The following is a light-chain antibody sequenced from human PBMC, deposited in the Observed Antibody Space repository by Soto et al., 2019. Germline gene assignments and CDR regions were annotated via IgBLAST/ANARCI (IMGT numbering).Light chain of an antibody. CDR1: SSDVGGHNS. V-gene: IGLV2-14*03. CDR2: DVK. CDR3: SSYTDSNTVV. J-gene: IGLJ2*01. Sequence: QSALTQPASVSGSPGQSITISCTGSSSDVGGHNSISWYQHHPVKAPKLILYDVKNRPSGVSDRFSGSKSGNTASLTISGLQAEYEADYYCSSYTDSNTVVFGGGTQLTVL.